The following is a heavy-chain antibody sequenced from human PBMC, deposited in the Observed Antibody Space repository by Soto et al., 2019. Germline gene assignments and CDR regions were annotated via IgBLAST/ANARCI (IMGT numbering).Heavy chain of an antibody. CDR3: ASPGGGYYKYYFDY. CDR2: IITIFGTA. V-gene: IGHV1-69*01. Sequence: QVQLVQSGAEVKKPGSSVKVSCKASGGTFSSYAISWVRQAPGQGLEWMGGIITIFGTANYAQKFQGRVTITADESTSTAYMELSSLRSEDTAVYYCASPGGGYYKYYFDYWGQGTLVTVSS. CDR1: GGTFSSYA. D-gene: IGHD3-22*01. J-gene: IGHJ4*02.